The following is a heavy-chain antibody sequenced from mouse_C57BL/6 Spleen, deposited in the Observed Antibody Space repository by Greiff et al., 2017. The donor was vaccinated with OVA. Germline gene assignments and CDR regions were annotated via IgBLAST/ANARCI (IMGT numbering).Heavy chain of an antibody. Sequence: EVQLQQSGAELVKPGASVKLSCTAPGFNITDYYMHWVKQRTEQGLEGIGRFVPEDGETKYAPKLQGKATITADTSSNTAYLQLSSLTSEDTAVYYCSRITTVVARYYARDYWGQGTSVTVSS. CDR1: GFNITDYY. CDR2: FVPEDGET. J-gene: IGHJ4*01. V-gene: IGHV14-2*01. CDR3: SRITTVVARYYARDY. D-gene: IGHD1-1*01.